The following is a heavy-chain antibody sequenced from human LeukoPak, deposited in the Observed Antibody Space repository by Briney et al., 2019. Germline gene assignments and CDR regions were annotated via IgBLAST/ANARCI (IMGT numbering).Heavy chain of an antibody. Sequence: GSLRLSCAASGFTAISNFMSWVRQAPGKGLEWVSVIYSDGTTYYADSVKGRFTISRDNSKNTLYLQINSLGADDTAVYYCARGGKGPFDIWGQGTMVTVSS. CDR3: ARGGKGPFDI. CDR2: IYSDGTT. D-gene: IGHD1-1*01. V-gene: IGHV3-66*01. CDR1: GFTAISNF. J-gene: IGHJ3*02.